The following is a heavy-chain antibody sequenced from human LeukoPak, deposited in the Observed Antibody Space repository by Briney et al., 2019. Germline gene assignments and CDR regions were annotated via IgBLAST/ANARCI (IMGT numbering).Heavy chain of an antibody. CDR2: MNPNSGNT. V-gene: IGHV1-8*01. CDR1: GYTFTSYD. J-gene: IGHJ4*02. CDR3: ARGLPSDYGDCVPFDY. D-gene: IGHD4-17*01. Sequence: GASVKVSCKASGYTFTSYDINWVRQATGQGLEWMGWMNPNSGNTGYAQRFQGRVTMTRNTSISTAYMELSSLRSEDTAVYYCARGLPSDYGDCVPFDYWGQGTLVTVSS.